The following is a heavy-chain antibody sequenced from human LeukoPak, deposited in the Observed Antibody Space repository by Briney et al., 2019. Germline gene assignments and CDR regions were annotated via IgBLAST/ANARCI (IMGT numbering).Heavy chain of an antibody. Sequence: GGSLRLSCAASGLTFSNYIMNWVRQAPGKGLEWVSVIYSGGSTYYADSVKGRFTISRDNSKNTLYLQMNSLRAEDTAVYYCASPRDGSGSYYDYYFDYWGQGTLVTVSS. CDR3: ASPRDGSGSYYDYYFDY. D-gene: IGHD3-10*01. CDR1: GLTFSNYI. CDR2: IYSGGST. V-gene: IGHV3-53*01. J-gene: IGHJ4*02.